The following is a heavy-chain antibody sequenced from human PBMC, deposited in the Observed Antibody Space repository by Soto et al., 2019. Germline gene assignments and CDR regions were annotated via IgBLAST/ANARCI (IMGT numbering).Heavy chain of an antibody. D-gene: IGHD4-17*01. CDR3: ALFAPTVTTLS. CDR1: GFTFSSCA. Sequence: GGSLRLSCAASGFTFSSCAMHWVRQAPGKGLEWVAVISYDGSNKYYADSVKGRFTISRDNSKNTLYLQMNSLRAEDTAVYYCALFAPTVTTLSWGQGTLVTVSS. V-gene: IGHV3-30-3*01. J-gene: IGHJ4*02. CDR2: ISYDGSNK.